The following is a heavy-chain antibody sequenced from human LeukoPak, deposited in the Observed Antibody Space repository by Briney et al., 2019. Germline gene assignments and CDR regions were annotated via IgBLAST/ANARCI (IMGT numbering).Heavy chain of an antibody. V-gene: IGHV4-4*07. CDR2: IYSSGST. CDR1: GGSFSGYF. D-gene: IGHD2-21*02. J-gene: IGHJ2*01. CDR3: ARDKEYCGGDCSYWYFDL. Sequence: SETLSLTCAVFGGSFSGYFWSWIRQPAGKGLEWIGRIYSSGSTNYNPSLKSRVTMSLDTSMNQFSLKLSSVTAADTAVYYCARDKEYCGGDCSYWYFDLWGRGTAVTVSS.